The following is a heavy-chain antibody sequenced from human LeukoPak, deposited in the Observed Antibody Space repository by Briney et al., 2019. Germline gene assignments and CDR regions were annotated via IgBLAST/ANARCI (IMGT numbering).Heavy chain of an antibody. CDR3: ARYGSGWYGFDY. CDR2: IHYSGST. J-gene: IGHJ4*02. CDR1: GGSISSYF. V-gene: IGHV4-59*01. D-gene: IGHD6-19*01. Sequence: SETLSLTCTVSGGSISSYFWSWMRQPPGKGLKWIGYIHYSGSTNYNPSLKNRVTISVDTSKNHFSLRLSSVTAADTAVYYCARYGSGWYGFDYWGQGTLVTVSS.